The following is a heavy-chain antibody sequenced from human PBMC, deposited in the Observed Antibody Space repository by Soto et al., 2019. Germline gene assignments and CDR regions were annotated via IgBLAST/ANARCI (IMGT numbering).Heavy chain of an antibody. CDR3: ALSGYYGGVDY. J-gene: IGHJ4*02. CDR1: GYTFTSYY. Sequence: QVQLVQSGAEVKKPGASVKVYCKASGYTFTSYYMHWVQQAPGQWLEWMGIINPSGGSTSYAQKFQVRVTMTRDTSTSTVYMELSSLRSEDTAVYYWALSGYYGGVDYWGQGTLVTVSS. D-gene: IGHD3-22*01. CDR2: INPSGGST. V-gene: IGHV1-46*01.